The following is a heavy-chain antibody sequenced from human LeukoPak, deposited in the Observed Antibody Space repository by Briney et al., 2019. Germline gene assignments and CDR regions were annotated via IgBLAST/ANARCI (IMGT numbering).Heavy chain of an antibody. CDR3: AKGSGLFV. CDR1: GFTFSSYW. V-gene: IGHV3-7*01. Sequence: GGSLRLSCTASGFTFSSYWMSWVRQAPGKGLQWVANIKQDGSDKYCEDSVKGRFTISRDNAKNSLYLQTNGLRAEDTAVYSCAKGSGLFVWGQGTTVTVSS. D-gene: IGHD3-16*01. CDR2: IKQDGSDK. J-gene: IGHJ6*02.